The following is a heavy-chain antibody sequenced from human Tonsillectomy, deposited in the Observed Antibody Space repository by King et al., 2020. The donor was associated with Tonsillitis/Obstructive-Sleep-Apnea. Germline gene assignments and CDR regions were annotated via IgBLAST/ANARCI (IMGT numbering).Heavy chain of an antibody. J-gene: IGHJ6*03. CDR2: IYYSGST. CDR3: AGAPFSSEGVFYYYYYMDV. V-gene: IGHV4-61*01. CDR1: GGSVNSDNYY. D-gene: IGHD3-16*01. Sequence: QLQESGPGLVKPSETLSLTCTVSGGSVNSDNYYWSWIRQPPGKGLEWIGYIYYSGSTNYNPSLMSRVTISVDTSKNQFSLKLSSVTAADAAVYYCAGAPFSSEGVFYYYYYMDVWGKGTTVTVSS.